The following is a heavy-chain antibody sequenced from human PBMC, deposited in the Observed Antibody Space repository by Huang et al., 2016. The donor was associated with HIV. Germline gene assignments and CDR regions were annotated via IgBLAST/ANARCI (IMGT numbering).Heavy chain of an antibody. CDR2: IYYSGST. CDR1: GGSISSGGYY. V-gene: IGHV4-30-4*08. Sequence: QVHLQESGPGLVKPSQTLSLTCTVSGGSISSGGYYWTWIRQPPGKGLAWIGDIYYSGSTYYNPSLKSRVTISVDTSKNQFSLKVTSMTAADTAVYYCGRFSYYSDSTISQYLQLWGQGALVTVSS. D-gene: IGHD3-22*01. CDR3: GRFSYYSDSTISQYLQL. J-gene: IGHJ1*01.